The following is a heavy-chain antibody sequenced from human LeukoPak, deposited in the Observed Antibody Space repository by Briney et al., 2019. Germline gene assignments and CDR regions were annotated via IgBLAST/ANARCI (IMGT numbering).Heavy chain of an antibody. V-gene: IGHV4-4*07. CDR2: IHPSGST. CDR1: GDSISSYY. J-gene: IGHJ4*02. Sequence: SETLSLTCTVSGDSISSYYRSWIRQPAGKGLEWIGRIHPSGSTNYNPSLKSRVTLSVDTSKNQFSLKLSSVTAADTAVYYCARGPPPDFDYWGRGTLVTVSS. CDR3: ARGPPPDFDY.